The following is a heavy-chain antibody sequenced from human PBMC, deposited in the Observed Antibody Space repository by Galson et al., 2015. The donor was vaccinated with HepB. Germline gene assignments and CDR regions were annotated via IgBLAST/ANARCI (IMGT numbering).Heavy chain of an antibody. Sequence: SLRLSCAASGFTFSSYAMSWVRQAPGKGLEWVSAISGSGGSTYYADSVKGRFTISRDNSKNTLYLQMNSLRAEDTAVYYCAKQIAKNYYDSSGDLIRIPDDYWGQGTLVTVSS. D-gene: IGHD3-22*01. CDR1: GFTFSSYA. J-gene: IGHJ4*02. V-gene: IGHV3-23*01. CDR3: AKQIAKNYYDSSGDLIRIPDDY. CDR2: ISGSGGST.